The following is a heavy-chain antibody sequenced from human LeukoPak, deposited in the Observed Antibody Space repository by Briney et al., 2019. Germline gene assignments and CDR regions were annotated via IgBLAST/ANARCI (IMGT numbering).Heavy chain of an antibody. CDR3: ASGSLGDGYGVGDYYQYMDV. CDR2: IMPLFGTA. V-gene: IGHV1-69*05. D-gene: IGHD5-24*01. CDR1: GGTFNSYA. Sequence: SVKVSCKASGGTFNSYAISWVRQAPGQGLEWMGGIMPLFGTANYAQEFQGRVTFTTDESASTAYMEVSSLRSEDTAVFYCASGSLGDGYGVGDYYQYMDVWGKGTTVTVSS. J-gene: IGHJ6*03.